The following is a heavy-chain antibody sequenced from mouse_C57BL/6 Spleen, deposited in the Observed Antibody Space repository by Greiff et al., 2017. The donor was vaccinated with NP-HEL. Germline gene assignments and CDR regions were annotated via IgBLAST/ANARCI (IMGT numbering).Heavy chain of an antibody. CDR1: GYTFTSYW. CDR2: IHPNSGST. D-gene: IGHD1-1*01. CDR3: ARNYGSSYEGFDY. J-gene: IGHJ2*01. V-gene: IGHV1-64*01. Sequence: QVQLQQPGAELVKPGASVKLSCKASGYTFTSYWMHWVKQRPGQGLEWIGMIHPNSGSTNYNEKFKSKATLTVDKSSSTAYMQLSSLTSEDSAVYYCARNYGSSYEGFDYWGQGTTLTVSS.